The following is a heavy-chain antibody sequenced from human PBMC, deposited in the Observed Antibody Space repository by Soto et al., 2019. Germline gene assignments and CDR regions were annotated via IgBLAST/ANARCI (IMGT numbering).Heavy chain of an antibody. V-gene: IGHV1-46*03. J-gene: IGHJ6*03. CDR3: DIGNIVVVPAAIGSYYMDV. D-gene: IGHD2-2*01. CDR2: INPSGGST. CDR1: GYTFTSYY. Sequence: ASVKVSCKAPGYTFTSYYMHWVRQAPGQGLEWMGIINPSGGSTSYAQKFQGRVTMTRDTSTSTVYMELSSLRSEDTAVYYCDIGNIVVVPAAIGSYYMDVWGKGTTVTVSS.